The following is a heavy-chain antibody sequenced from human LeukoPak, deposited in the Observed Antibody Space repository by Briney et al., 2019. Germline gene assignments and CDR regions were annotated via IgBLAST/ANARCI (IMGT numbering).Heavy chain of an antibody. D-gene: IGHD3-22*01. J-gene: IGHJ4*02. V-gene: IGHV3-23*01. CDR2: LSTSGGST. CDR1: GFTFTNYA. Sequence: GGSLRLSCTASGFTFTNYAMNWVRQAPGKGLEWVSTLSTSGGSTYYADSVKGRFTISRDNSKSTLYLQMNSLRAEDTAVYYCAKGVVVITSSWDYWGQGTLVTVSS. CDR3: AKGVVVITSSWDY.